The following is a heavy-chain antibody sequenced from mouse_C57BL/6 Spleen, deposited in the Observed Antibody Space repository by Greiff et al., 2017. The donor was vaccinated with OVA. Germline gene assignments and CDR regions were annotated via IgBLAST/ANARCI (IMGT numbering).Heavy chain of an antibody. D-gene: IGHD2-4*01. Sequence: VQLQQSGAELMKPGASVKLSCKATGYTFTGYWIEWVKQRPGHGLEWIGEILPGSGSTNYNEKFKGKATLTAYTSSNTAYMQLSSLTTEVSAIYYWARGRLRYAMDYWGQGTTVTVSS. CDR2: ILPGSGST. J-gene: IGHJ4*01. CDR3: ARGRLRYAMDY. CDR1: GYTFTGYW. V-gene: IGHV1-9*01.